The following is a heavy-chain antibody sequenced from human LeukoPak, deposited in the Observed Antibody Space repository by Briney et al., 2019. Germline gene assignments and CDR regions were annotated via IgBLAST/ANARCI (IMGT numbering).Heavy chain of an antibody. V-gene: IGHV3-74*01. CDR3: ASGSGDYGDPFDY. Sequence: PGGSLRLSCSASGFTFSSHWMHWVRQAPGKGLVWVARINGDGSETNYAGSVRGRFTISRDNAKSTLYLQMNSLRAEDTAVYCCASGSGDYGDPFDYWGQGTLVTVSS. CDR1: GFTFSSHW. CDR2: INGDGSET. D-gene: IGHD4-17*01. J-gene: IGHJ4*02.